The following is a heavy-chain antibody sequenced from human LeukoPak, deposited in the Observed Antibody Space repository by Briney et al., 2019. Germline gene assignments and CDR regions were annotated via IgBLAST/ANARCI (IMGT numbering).Heavy chain of an antibody. D-gene: IGHD5-18*01. V-gene: IGHV3-30*06. Sequence: PGGSLRLSCDASEVTFSAHAMHWVRQPPGRGLEWVALISSDGSNTYYAGSVTGRFAISRDTHKQTLYLHIKSLKVEDAAVYFCARQGYSRMYHHTFLHVWGKGATVTVPS. J-gene: IGHJ6*04. CDR2: ISSDGSNT. CDR1: EVTFSAHA. CDR3: ARQGYSRMYHHTFLHV.